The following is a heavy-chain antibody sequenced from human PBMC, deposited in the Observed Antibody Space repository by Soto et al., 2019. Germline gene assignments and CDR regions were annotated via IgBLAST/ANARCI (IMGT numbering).Heavy chain of an antibody. CDR3: AKIENYDSSGYYDY. CDR1: GITFSSYA. V-gene: IGHV3-23*01. Sequence: VQLLESGGGLVQPGGSLRLSCAASGITFSSYAMSWVRQAPGKGLEWVSAISGSGGSTYYADSVKGRFTISRDNSKNTLYLQMNSLRAEDTAVYFCAKIENYDSSGYYDYWGQGTLVTVSS. D-gene: IGHD3-22*01. J-gene: IGHJ4*02. CDR2: ISGSGGST.